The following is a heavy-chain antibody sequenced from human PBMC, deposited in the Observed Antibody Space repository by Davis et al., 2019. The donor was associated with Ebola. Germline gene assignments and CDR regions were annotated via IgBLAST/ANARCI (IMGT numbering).Heavy chain of an antibody. V-gene: IGHV1-46*01. CDR1: GYTFTNYY. CDR3: ADLGPRSCRGYTCRGGFDY. D-gene: IGHD2-15*01. J-gene: IGHJ4*02. Sequence: AASVKVSCKASGYTFTNYYMHWVRQAPGQGLEWMGMINPNDGRTIYAQKFQGRVTVTRDTSTTTVYMDLSSLTSEDTAIYYCADLGPRSCRGYTCRGGFDYWGQGTQVTVSS. CDR2: INPNDGRT.